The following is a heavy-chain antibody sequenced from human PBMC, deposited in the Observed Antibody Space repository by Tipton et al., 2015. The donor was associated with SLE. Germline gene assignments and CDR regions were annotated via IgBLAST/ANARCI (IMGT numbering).Heavy chain of an antibody. V-gene: IGHV4-39*07. J-gene: IGHJ3*02. CDR2: IYHSGST. CDR1: GGSISSSSYY. Sequence: LRLSCTVSGGSISSSSYYWGWIRQPPGKGLEWIGSIYHSGSTYYNPPLKSRVTISVDTSKNQFSLKLSSVTAADTAVYYCARGIDAFDIWGQGTMVTVSS. CDR3: ARGIDAFDI.